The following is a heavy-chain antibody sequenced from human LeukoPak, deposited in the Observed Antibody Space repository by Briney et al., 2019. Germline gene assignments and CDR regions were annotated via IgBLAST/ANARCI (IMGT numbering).Heavy chain of an antibody. J-gene: IGHJ4*02. Sequence: RSGGSLRLSCAASGFTFDDYAMHWIRQPPGKGLEWIGYIYYSGSTNYNPSLKSRVTISGDTSKNQFSLNLSSVTAADTAVYYCARGDSSGWYMGVYFDYWGQGTLVTVSS. CDR3: ARGDSSGWYMGVYFDY. CDR2: IYYSGST. CDR1: GFTFDDYA. V-gene: IGHV4-59*12. D-gene: IGHD6-19*01.